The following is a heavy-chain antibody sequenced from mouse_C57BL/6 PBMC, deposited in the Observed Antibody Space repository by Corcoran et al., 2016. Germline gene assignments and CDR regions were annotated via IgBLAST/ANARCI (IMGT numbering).Heavy chain of an antibody. V-gene: IGHV8-12*01. Sequence: QVTLKESGPGILQSSQTLSLTCSFSGFSLSTSGMGVSWIRQPSGKGLEWLAHIYWDDDKRYNPSLKSRLTISKDTSRNQVFLKITSVDTADTATYYCARSTTVVAYYYWGQGTPLTVSS. CDR2: IYWDDDK. CDR1: GFSLSTSGMG. J-gene: IGHJ2*01. CDR3: ARSTTVVAYYY. D-gene: IGHD1-1*01.